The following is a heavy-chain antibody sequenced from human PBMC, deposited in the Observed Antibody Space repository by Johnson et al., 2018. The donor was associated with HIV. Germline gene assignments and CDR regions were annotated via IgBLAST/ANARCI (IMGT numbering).Heavy chain of an antibody. CDR2: ISYDGSNK. CDR1: GFTFSDYY. Sequence: QVQLVESGGGLVKPGGSLRLSCAASGFTFSDYYMSWIRQAPGKGLEWVALISYDGSNKYHADSVKGRFTISRDNSKNTLYLQMNSLRPEDTAAYYCATIAAHGAAFDIWGQGTMVIVSS. J-gene: IGHJ3*02. D-gene: IGHD6-25*01. CDR3: ATIAAHGAAFDI. V-gene: IGHV3-30*03.